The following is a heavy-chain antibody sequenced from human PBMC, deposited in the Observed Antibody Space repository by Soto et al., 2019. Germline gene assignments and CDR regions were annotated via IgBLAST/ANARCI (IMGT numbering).Heavy chain of an antibody. CDR1: GGTFSSYA. V-gene: IGHV1-69*13. Sequence: SVKVSCKASGGTFSSYAISWVRQAPGQGLEWMGGIIPIFGTANYAQKFQGRVTITADESTSTAYMELSSLRSEDTAVYYCARSGYGTTYGMDVWGQGTTVTVSS. CDR3: ARSGYGTTYGMDV. CDR2: IIPIFGTA. D-gene: IGHD5-12*01. J-gene: IGHJ6*02.